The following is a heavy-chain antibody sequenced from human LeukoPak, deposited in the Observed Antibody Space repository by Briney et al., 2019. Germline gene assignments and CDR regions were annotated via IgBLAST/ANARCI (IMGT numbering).Heavy chain of an antibody. J-gene: IGHJ3*02. CDR3: ARRGLKGRYCSSTSCLQGAFDI. D-gene: IGHD2-2*01. Sequence: PGGSLRLSCAASGFTFSSYWMHWLRQAPGEGLVWVSRINSDGSSTSYADSVKGRFTISRDNANNTLYLQMNSLRAEDTAVFYCARRGLKGRYCSSTSCLQGAFDIWGQGTMVTVSS. CDR1: GFTFSSYW. CDR2: INSDGSST. V-gene: IGHV3-74*01.